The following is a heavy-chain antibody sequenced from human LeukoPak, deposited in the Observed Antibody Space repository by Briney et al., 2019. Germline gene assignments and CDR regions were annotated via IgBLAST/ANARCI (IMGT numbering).Heavy chain of an antibody. J-gene: IGHJ4*02. CDR2: MNPNSGNT. D-gene: IGHD2-2*01. Sequence: ATVKVSCKASGYTFTSYDINWVRQATGQGLEWMGWMNPNSGNTGYAQKFQGRVTMTRNTSISTAYMELSSLRSEDTAVYYCARTYVPTSYYFDYWGQGTLVTVSS. CDR1: GYTFTSYD. CDR3: ARTYVPTSYYFDY. V-gene: IGHV1-8*01.